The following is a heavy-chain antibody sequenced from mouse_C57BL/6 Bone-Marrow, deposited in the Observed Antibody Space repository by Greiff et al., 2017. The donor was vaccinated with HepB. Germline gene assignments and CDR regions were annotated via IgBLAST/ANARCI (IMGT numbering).Heavy chain of an antibody. CDR1: GYTFTSYG. CDR2: IYPRSGNT. Sequence: QVQLQESGAELARPGASVKLSCKASGYTFTSYGISWVKQRTGQGLEWIGEIYPRSGNTYYNEKFKGKATLTADKSSSTAYMELRSLTSEDSAVYFCAGKSSRNYFDYWGQGTTLTVSS. CDR3: AGKSSRNYFDY. D-gene: IGHD1-1*01. J-gene: IGHJ2*01. V-gene: IGHV1-81*01.